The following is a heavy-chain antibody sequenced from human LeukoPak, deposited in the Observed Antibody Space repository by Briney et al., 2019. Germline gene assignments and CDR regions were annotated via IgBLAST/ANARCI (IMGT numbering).Heavy chain of an antibody. CDR1: GGSVSSGGYS. D-gene: IGHD3-22*01. CDR3: ARGTYYYDSSGYYFDNWFDP. CDR2: IYHSGST. J-gene: IGHJ5*02. Sequence: SQTLSLTCAVSGGSVSSGGYSWRWIRQPPGKGLEWIGYIYHSGSTYYNPSLKSRVTISVDRSKNQFSLKLSSVTAADTAVYYCARGTYYYDSSGYYFDNWFDPWGQGPLVTVSS. V-gene: IGHV4-30-2*01.